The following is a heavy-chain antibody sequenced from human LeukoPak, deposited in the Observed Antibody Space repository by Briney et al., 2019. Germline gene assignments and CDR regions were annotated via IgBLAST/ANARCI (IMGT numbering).Heavy chain of an antibody. CDR1: GFPFSNSG. D-gene: IGHD3-22*01. CDR2: ISYDGSNK. J-gene: IGHJ4*02. V-gene: IGHV3-30*18. CDR3: AKWGYYDSSGPGRSRFDY. Sequence: GGSLRLSCAASGFPFSNSGMHWVRQAPGKGLEWVAVISYDGSNKDYPDSVKGRFTVSRDNSKNTLYLQMNSLKAEDTAVYYCAKWGYYDSSGPGRSRFDYWGQGTLVTVSS.